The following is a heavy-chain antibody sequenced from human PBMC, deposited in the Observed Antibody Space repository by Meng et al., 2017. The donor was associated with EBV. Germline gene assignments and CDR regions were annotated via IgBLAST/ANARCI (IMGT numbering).Heavy chain of an antibody. V-gene: IGHV1-69*06. CDR1: GGTFSSYA. Sequence: QVQLVQSGVEVQKPGSSVKVSCKASGGTFSSYAISWVRQAPGQGLEWMGGIIPIFGTASYAQKFQGRVTITADKSTSTAYMELSSLRSEDTAVYYCARAEIAAAGRLDYWGQGTLVTVSS. CDR2: IIPIFGTA. CDR3: ARAEIAAAGRLDY. J-gene: IGHJ4*02. D-gene: IGHD6-13*01.